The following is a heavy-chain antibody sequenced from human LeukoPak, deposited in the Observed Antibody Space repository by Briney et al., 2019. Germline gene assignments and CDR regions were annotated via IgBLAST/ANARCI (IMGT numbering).Heavy chain of an antibody. Sequence: PSETLSLTCTVSGDSISSYYWSWIRQPPGKGLEWIGYIYYSGSTNYDPSLKSRVTISVDTSKNQFSLKLSSVTAADTAVYYCARARVESVAVDYWGQGTLVTVSS. CDR3: ARARVESVAVDY. CDR1: GDSISSYY. D-gene: IGHD6-19*01. J-gene: IGHJ4*02. V-gene: IGHV4-59*01. CDR2: IYYSGST.